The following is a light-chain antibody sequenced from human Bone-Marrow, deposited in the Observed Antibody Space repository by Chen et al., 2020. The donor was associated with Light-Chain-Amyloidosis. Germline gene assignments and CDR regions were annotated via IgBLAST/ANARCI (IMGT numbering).Light chain of an antibody. CDR1: QTISSNY. V-gene: IGKV3-20*01. Sequence: EILLTQSPGTLSLSPVEGANLSCRASQTISSNYLTWYQQKFGQAPRLLIYGSSSRATGIPDRFTGSGSGTDFTLTINRLEPEDFAMYYCKQYGTSPLTFGGGTKVEIK. CDR3: KQYGTSPLT. CDR2: GSS. J-gene: IGKJ4*01.